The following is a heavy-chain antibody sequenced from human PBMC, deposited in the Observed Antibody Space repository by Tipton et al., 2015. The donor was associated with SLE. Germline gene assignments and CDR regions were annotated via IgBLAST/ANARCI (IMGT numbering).Heavy chain of an antibody. CDR2: IYSSGGT. CDR3: ARVVWSSSGWLGGLPSHWYFDL. J-gene: IGHJ2*01. Sequence: TLSLTCTVYDDAISRSSYFWGWIRQPPGKGLEWIGNIYSSGGTYYNSSLGSRVTISVDASENQFSLKLTSVTAADTAAYYCARVVWSSSGWLGGLPSHWYFDLWGRGSLVTVSS. D-gene: IGHD6-19*01. V-gene: IGHV4-39*07. CDR1: DDAISRSSYF.